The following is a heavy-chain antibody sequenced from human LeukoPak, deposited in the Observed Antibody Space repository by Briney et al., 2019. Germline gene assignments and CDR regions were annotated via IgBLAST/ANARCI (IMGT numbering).Heavy chain of an antibody. D-gene: IGHD2-15*01. CDR1: GGTFSSYA. CDR3: AREVKDIVVVVAATPADYFDY. V-gene: IGHV1-69*05. Sequence: SVKVSCKASGGTFSSYAISWVLQAPGQGLEWMGRIIPIFGTANYAQKFQGRVTITTDESTSTAYMELSSLRSEDTAVYYCAREVKDIVVVVAATPADYFDYWGQGTLVTVSS. J-gene: IGHJ4*02. CDR2: IIPIFGTA.